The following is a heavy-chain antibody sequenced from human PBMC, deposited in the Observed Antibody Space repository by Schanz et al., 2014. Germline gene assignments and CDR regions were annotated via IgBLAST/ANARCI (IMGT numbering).Heavy chain of an antibody. D-gene: IGHD3-16*01. J-gene: IGHJ4*02. CDR2: ITNKPNNYNT. CDR1: GFTFGGYA. Sequence: EVHLVESGGGVVQPGRSLRLSCAVSGFTFGGYALHWVRQAPGKGLEWVGRITNKPNNYNTEYAASVKGRFTISRDDSRNSLYLQMSSLKTEDTAVYYCVRLDVHDYWGQGTLVTVSS. CDR3: VRLDVHDY. V-gene: IGHV3-72*01.